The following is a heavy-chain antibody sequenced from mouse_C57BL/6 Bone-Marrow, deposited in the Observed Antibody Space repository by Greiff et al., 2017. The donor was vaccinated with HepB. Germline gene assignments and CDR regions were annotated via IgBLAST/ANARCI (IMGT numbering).Heavy chain of an antibody. CDR2: IRNKANNHAT. V-gene: IGHV6-6*01. CDR1: GFTFSDAW. D-gene: IGHD2-4*01. CDR3: TRLYYDYDGYFDY. Sequence: EVKVEESGGGLVQPGGSMKLSCAASGFTFSDAWMDWVRQSPEKGLEWVAEIRNKANNHATYYAESVKGRFTISRDDSKSSFYLQMNSLRAEDTGFYSCTRLYYDYDGYFDYWGQGTTLTVSS. J-gene: IGHJ2*01.